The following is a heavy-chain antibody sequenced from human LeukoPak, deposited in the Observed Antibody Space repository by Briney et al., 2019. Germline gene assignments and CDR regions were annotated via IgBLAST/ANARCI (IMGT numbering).Heavy chain of an antibody. CDR1: GYSFTSYW. J-gene: IGHJ4*02. Sequence: GESLKISCKGSGYSFTSYWIGWVRQMPGKGLEWMGIIYPGDSDTRYGPSFQGQVTISADKSISTAYLQWSSLKASDTAMYYCARLPPNYYGSGTILDYWGQGTLVTVSS. CDR2: IYPGDSDT. V-gene: IGHV5-51*01. CDR3: ARLPPNYYGSGTILDY. D-gene: IGHD3-10*01.